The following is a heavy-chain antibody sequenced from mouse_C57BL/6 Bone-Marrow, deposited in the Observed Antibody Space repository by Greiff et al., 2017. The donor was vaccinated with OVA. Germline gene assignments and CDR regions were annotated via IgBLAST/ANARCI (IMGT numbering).Heavy chain of an antibody. CDR2: ISSGGGYI. D-gene: IGHD1-1*02. Sequence: EVKLMESGEGLVKPGGSLKLSCAASGFTFSSYAMSWVRQTPEQRLEWVAYISSGGGYIYYADTVKGRFTISRDNARNTLYLQMSSLKSEDTAMYYCTRGGGFFAYWGQGTLVTVSA. CDR1: GFTFSSYA. J-gene: IGHJ3*01. CDR3: TRGGGFFAY. V-gene: IGHV5-9-1*02.